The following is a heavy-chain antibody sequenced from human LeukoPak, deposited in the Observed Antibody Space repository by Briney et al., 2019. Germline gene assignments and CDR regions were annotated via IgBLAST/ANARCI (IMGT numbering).Heavy chain of an antibody. Sequence: ASVKVSFKASGYTFAIYGISWVRQAPGQGLEWMGWISAYNGNTNYAQKLQGRVTMTTDTSTSTAYMELRSLRSDDTAVYYCARGAFLPQYRRDFDPWGQGTLVTVSS. CDR1: GYTFAIYG. V-gene: IGHV1-18*01. CDR3: ARGAFLPQYRRDFDP. CDR2: ISAYNGNT. J-gene: IGHJ5*02. D-gene: IGHD6-6*01.